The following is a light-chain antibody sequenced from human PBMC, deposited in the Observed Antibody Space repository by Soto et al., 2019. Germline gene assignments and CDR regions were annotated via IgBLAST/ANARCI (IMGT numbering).Light chain of an antibody. Sequence: DIQMTQSPSTLAASVGDTVTMTCRSSSKWLAWYQKKPGKAPKLLIYDVSNLERGVPPRFSGSTSGAESTLTITGLQPDHLGTYFCLQDHTYPWTFGQGTKVDIK. CDR3: LQDHTYPWT. J-gene: IGKJ1*01. CDR2: DVS. CDR1: SSSKW. V-gene: IGKV1-5*01.